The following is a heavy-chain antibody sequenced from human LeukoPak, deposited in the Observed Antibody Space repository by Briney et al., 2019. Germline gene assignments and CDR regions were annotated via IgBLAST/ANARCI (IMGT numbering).Heavy chain of an antibody. CDR1: GYTFTNYY. V-gene: IGHV1-46*01. J-gene: IGHJ4*02. D-gene: IGHD1-26*01. CDR2: INPSGGST. CDR3: ARDLGATKPYFDY. Sequence: GASVKVSCKASGYTFTNYYMHWVRQAPGQGLEWVGIINPSGGSTAYAQKFQGRVTMTRDTSTSTVYMELGSLRSEDTAVYYCARDLGATKPYFDYWGQGTLVTVSS.